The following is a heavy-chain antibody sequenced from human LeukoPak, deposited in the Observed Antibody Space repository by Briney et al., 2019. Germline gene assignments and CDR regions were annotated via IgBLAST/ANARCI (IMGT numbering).Heavy chain of an antibody. CDR1: GFTFSSYA. CDR2: ISGSGGST. Sequence: GGSLTLSCAASGFTFSSYAMSWVSQAPGKGLEWVSAISGSGGSTYYADSVKGRFTISRDNSKNTLYLQMNSLRAEDMAVYYCASYSSGLLDYWGQGTLVTVSS. D-gene: IGHD6-19*01. J-gene: IGHJ4*02. CDR3: ASYSSGLLDY. V-gene: IGHV3-23*01.